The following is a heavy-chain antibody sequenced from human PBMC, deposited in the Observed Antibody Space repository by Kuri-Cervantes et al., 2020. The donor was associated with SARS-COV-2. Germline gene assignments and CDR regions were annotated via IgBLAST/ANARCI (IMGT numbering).Heavy chain of an antibody. J-gene: IGHJ5*02. CDR3: ARETIVVVPAAPTENWFDP. D-gene: IGHD2-2*01. V-gene: IGHV3-48*01. CDR2: ISSSSSTK. CDR1: GFTFSSYA. Sequence: GESLKISCAASGFTFSSYAMNWVRQAPGKGLEWVSYISSSSSTKYYADSVKGRFTISRDNSKNTLYLQMNSLRAEDTAVYYCARETIVVVPAAPTENWFDPWGQGTLVTVSS.